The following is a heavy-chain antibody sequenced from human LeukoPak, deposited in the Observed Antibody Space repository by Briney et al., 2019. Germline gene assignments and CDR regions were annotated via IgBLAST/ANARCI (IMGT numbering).Heavy chain of an antibody. CDR2: FSGSGGST. CDR1: GFTFSSYA. D-gene: IGHD6-6*01. Sequence: GGSLRLSCAASGFTFSSYAMSWVRQAPGKGLEWVSSFSGSGGSTYYADSVKGRFTVSRDNSKNTLYLQMNSLRADDTAVYYCAKSGLARFGYWGQGSLVTVSS. V-gene: IGHV3-23*01. CDR3: AKSGLARFGY. J-gene: IGHJ4*02.